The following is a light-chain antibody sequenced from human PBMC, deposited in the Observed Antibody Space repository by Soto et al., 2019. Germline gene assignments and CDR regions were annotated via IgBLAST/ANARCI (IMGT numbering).Light chain of an antibody. V-gene: IGLV8-61*01. Sequence: QAVVTQEPSFSESPGGTVTLTCGLTSGSVSTTYYPSWYQQTPGQAPRTLIYSTNIRSSGVPDRFSGSILGNKAALTITGAQADDESDYHCMLYMGGGLVVFGGGTKLTVL. J-gene: IGLJ2*01. CDR3: MLYMGGGLVV. CDR1: SGSVSTTYY. CDR2: STN.